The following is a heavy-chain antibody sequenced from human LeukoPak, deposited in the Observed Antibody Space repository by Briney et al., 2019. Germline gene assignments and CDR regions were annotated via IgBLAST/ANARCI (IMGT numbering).Heavy chain of an antibody. CDR1: GFTFSSYG. D-gene: IGHD1/OR15-1a*01. V-gene: IGHV3-33*01. J-gene: IGHJ6*03. CDR2: IWYDGSNK. Sequence: GRSLRLSCAASGFTFSSYGMHRVREAPGKGLGWGADIWYDGSNKYYADSVKGRFTISRDNYKNTLYLQMNSLRAEDTAVYYCARSAHERTYYYYYMDVWGKGTTVTVSS. CDR3: ARSAHERTYYYYYMDV.